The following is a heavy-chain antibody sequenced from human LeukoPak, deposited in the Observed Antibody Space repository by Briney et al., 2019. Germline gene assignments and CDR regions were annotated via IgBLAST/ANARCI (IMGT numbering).Heavy chain of an antibody. CDR2: ISSSGSTI. Sequence: GGSLRLSCAASGFTFSSYAMSWVRQAPGKGLEWVSYISSSGSTIYYADSVKGRFTISRDNAKNSLYLQMNSLRAEDTAVYYCASWGSDLGAFDIWGQGTMVTVSS. D-gene: IGHD2-21*02. J-gene: IGHJ3*02. V-gene: IGHV3-48*04. CDR3: ASWGSDLGAFDI. CDR1: GFTFSSYA.